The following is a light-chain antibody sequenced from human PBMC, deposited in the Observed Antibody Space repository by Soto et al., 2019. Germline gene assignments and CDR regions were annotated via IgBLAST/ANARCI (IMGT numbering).Light chain of an antibody. Sequence: QSVLTQPASVSGSPGQSITISCTGTSSDVGAYNYVSWYQQHPGKAPKLMIYDVSHWPSGVSHRFSGSKSGNTASLTISGLQAEDEADYYCGSYTTSSNYVFGTGTKVTVL. CDR3: GSYTTSSNYV. CDR1: SSDVGAYNY. CDR2: DVS. V-gene: IGLV2-14*01. J-gene: IGLJ1*01.